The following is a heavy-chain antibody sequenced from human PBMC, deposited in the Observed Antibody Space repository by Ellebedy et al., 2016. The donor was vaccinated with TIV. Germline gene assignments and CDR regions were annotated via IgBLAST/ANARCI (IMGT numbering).Heavy chain of an antibody. CDR3: ARDLNWNSV. J-gene: IGHJ4*02. CDR1: GSSFNNSW. V-gene: IGHV3-7*03. Sequence: PGGSLRPSCAAPGSSFNNSWMTWVRQAPGRGLECLANISPDGSERFYVDSVKGRFTISRDNAKNSLFLQMSSLRAEDTALYYCARDLNWNSVWGQGTLVTVSS. D-gene: IGHD1/OR15-1a*01. CDR2: ISPDGSER.